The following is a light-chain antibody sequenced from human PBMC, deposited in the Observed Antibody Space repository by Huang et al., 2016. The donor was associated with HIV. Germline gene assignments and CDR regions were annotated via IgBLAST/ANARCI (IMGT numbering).Light chain of an antibody. Sequence: EIVLTQSPATLSLSPGERATLSCRASQSVSSYLAWYQQKPGQDPRPLIYDASNRATGIPARFSGSGPGTDFTLTISSLEPEDFAVYYCQQRSNWQLTFGGGTKVEIK. J-gene: IGKJ4*01. CDR3: QQRSNWQLT. CDR1: QSVSSY. V-gene: IGKV3D-11*02. CDR2: DAS.